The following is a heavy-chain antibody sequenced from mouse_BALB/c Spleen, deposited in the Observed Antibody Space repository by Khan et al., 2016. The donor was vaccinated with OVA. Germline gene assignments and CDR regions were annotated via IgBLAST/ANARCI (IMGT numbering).Heavy chain of an antibody. CDR2: IDPFSGDT. V-gene: IGHV1S135*01. CDR3: TRHGYVAWFTY. D-gene: IGHD2-2*01. Sequence: IQLVQSGPELMKPGASVKISCKASGYSFNSYYIHWGMESHGKSLEWIGYIDPFSGDTTSHKKFKGKATLPVDKSSSTAYILLSNLTSEDSAVYYCTRHGYVAWFTYWGQGTLVTVSA. J-gene: IGHJ3*01. CDR1: GYSFNSYY.